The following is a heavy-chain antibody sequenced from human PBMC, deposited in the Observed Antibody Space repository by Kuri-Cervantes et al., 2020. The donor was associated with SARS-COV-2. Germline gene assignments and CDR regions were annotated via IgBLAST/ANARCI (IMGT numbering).Heavy chain of an antibody. V-gene: IGHV1-45*02. D-gene: IGHD6-6*01. CDR3: ARQLYAIAARPSGWFDP. CDR2: ITPFNGNT. CDR1: GYTFTYRY. Sequence: SVKVSCKASGYTFTYRYLHWVRQAPGQALEWMGWITPFNGNTNYAQKFQDRVTITRDRSMSTAYMELSRLRSDDTAVYYCARQLYAIAARPSGWFDPWGQGTLVTVSS. J-gene: IGHJ5*02.